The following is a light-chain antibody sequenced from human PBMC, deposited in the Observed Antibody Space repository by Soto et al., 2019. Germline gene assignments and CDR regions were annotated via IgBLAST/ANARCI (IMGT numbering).Light chain of an antibody. V-gene: IGLV2-14*01. CDR2: DVS. CDR1: SSDVGGYNY. Sequence: QSALTQPASVSGSPGQSITISCTGTSSDVGGYNYVSWYQQHPGKTPKLMIYDVSNRPSGVSNRFSGSKSGNTASLTISGLQAEDEADYYCSSYTSSSTLLDVFGTGTKVTGL. CDR3: SSYTSSSTLLDV. J-gene: IGLJ1*01.